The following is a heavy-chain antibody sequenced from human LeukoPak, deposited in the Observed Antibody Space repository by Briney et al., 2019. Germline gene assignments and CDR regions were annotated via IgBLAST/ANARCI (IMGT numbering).Heavy chain of an antibody. J-gene: IGHJ6*03. Sequence: SETLSLTCAVSGGSISSSNWWSWVRQPPGKGLEWIGYIYYSGSTNYNPSLRSRVTISVDTSKNQFSLKLSSVTAAGTAVYYCARGRRPGNYYYYMDVWGKGTTVTVSS. CDR1: GGSISSSNW. CDR2: IYYSGST. D-gene: IGHD6-13*01. V-gene: IGHV4-4*02. CDR3: ARGRRPGNYYYYMDV.